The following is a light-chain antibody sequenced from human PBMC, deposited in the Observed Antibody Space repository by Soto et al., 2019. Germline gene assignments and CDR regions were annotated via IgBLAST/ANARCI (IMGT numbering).Light chain of an antibody. V-gene: IGKV3D-20*02. CDR3: HQRSNWPRT. CDR1: QSVSSSY. Sequence: EIVLTQSPGTLSLSPGERATLSCRASQSVSSSYLAWYQQKPGQAPRLLIYGASSRATGIPARFSGSGSGTDFTLTISSLEPEDFAVYYCHQRSNWPRTFGGGTKVDIK. CDR2: GAS. J-gene: IGKJ4*01.